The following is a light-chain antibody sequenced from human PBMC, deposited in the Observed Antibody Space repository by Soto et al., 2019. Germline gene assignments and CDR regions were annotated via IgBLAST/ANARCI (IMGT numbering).Light chain of an antibody. Sequence: QPVLTQPPSASGTPGQRVTISCSGSSSNIGSNIVNWYQQLPGTAPKLLIYSNHQRPSGVPDRFSGSRSGTSASLAITGLQSDDEAHYYCAAWDDSLHGVVFGGGTKLTVL. J-gene: IGLJ2*01. CDR1: SSNIGSNI. V-gene: IGLV1-44*01. CDR3: AAWDDSLHGVV. CDR2: SNH.